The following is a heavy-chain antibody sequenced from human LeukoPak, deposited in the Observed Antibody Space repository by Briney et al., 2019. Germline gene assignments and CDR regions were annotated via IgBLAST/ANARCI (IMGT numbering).Heavy chain of an antibody. Sequence: ASVKVSCKASGYTFTSYGISWVRQAPGQGLEGMGWISAYNGNTNYAQKLQGRVTMTTDTSTSTAYMELRSLRSDDTAVYYCARGTYYYDSSGYYIDYWGQGTLVTVSS. V-gene: IGHV1-18*01. CDR2: ISAYNGNT. CDR1: GYTFTSYG. CDR3: ARGTYYYDSSGYYIDY. J-gene: IGHJ4*02. D-gene: IGHD3-22*01.